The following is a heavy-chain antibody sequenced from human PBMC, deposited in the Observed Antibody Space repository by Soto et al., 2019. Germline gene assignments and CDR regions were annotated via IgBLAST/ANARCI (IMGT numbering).Heavy chain of an antibody. CDR3: ARHGYNYGVGYFDY. Sequence: GGSLRLSCAASGFTFRTYGMHWVRQAPGKGLEWLAVVTPDGSLYPYGDSVKGRFSISRDNSRKTLYLQMNSLRAEDTAVYYCARHGYNYGVGYFDYWGQGTLVTVSS. CDR2: VTPDGSLY. J-gene: IGHJ4*02. CDR1: GFTFRTYG. D-gene: IGHD5-18*01. V-gene: IGHV3-30*03.